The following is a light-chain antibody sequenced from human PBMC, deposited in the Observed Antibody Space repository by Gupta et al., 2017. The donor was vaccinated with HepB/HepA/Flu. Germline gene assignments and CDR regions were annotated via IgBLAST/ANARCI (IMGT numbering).Light chain of an antibody. CDR2: QDT. V-gene: IGLV3-1*01. Sequence: SFELTHPLSVSVSPGQPASITCSGDKLGDKYVSWYQQKPGQSPLLVIYQDTKRPSGIPERFSGSNSGNTATLSISGTQAMDEADYYCQAWDSSTVVFGGGTKLTVL. CDR1: KLGDKY. J-gene: IGLJ2*01. CDR3: QAWDSSTVV.